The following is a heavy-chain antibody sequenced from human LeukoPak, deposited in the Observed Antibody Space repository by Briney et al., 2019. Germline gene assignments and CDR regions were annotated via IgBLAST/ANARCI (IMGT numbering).Heavy chain of an antibody. CDR1: GFTFSDYY. J-gene: IGHJ5*02. CDR3: AGTWNYNNWFDP. Sequence: PGGSLRLCCAASGFTFSDYYMSWIRQAPGKGLEWVSYISSSGSTIYYADSVKGRFTISRDNAKNSLYLQMNSLRAEDTAVYYCAGTWNYNNWFDPWGQGTLVTVSS. D-gene: IGHD1-7*01. CDR2: ISSSGSTI. V-gene: IGHV3-11*01.